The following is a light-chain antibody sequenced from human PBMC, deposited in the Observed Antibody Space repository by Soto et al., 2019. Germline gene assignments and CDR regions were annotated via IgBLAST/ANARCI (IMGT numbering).Light chain of an antibody. J-gene: IGKJ1*01. CDR1: QSISTW. CDR3: QQYYSYPLT. Sequence: DIQMTQSPSTLSASVGDRVTITCRASQSISTWLAWYQQRLGEGPKLLIHDASTLQSGVPSRFSGSGSGTDFTLTISCLQSEDFATYYCQQYYSYPLTFGQGTKVDI. CDR2: DAS. V-gene: IGKV1-5*01.